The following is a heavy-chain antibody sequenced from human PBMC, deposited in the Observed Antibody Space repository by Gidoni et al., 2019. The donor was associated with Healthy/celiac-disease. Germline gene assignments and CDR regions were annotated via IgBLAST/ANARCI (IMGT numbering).Heavy chain of an antibody. CDR2: ISGSGGGT. Sequence: EVQLLESGGGLVQPGGSLRLSCAASGFTFSTYAMSGVRQAPGKGLEWVSAISGSGGGTNYADSVKGRFTISRDNSKNTLYLQMNSLRAEDTAVYFCAKDTHSSTWYYFDYWGRGTLVTVSS. D-gene: IGHD6-13*01. CDR1: GFTFSTYA. V-gene: IGHV3-23*01. CDR3: AKDTHSSTWYYFDY. J-gene: IGHJ4*02.